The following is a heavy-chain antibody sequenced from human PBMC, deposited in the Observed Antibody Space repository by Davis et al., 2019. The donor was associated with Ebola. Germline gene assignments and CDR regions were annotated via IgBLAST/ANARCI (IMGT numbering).Heavy chain of an antibody. CDR1: GGSISSSNW. J-gene: IGHJ4*02. Sequence: PSETLSLTCAVSGGSISSSNWWSWVRQPPGKGLEWIGEIYHSGSTNYNPSLKSRVTISVDTSKNQFSLKLSSVTAADTAVYYCARVDRGGGYNHFDYWGQGTLVTVSS. CDR2: IYHSGST. V-gene: IGHV4-4*02. D-gene: IGHD5-24*01. CDR3: ARVDRGGGYNHFDY.